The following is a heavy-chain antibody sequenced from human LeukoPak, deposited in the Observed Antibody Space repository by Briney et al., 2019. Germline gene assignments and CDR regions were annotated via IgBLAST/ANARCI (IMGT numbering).Heavy chain of an antibody. V-gene: IGHV3-11*04. J-gene: IGHJ3*02. CDR2: ISSSGSTI. D-gene: IGHD2-15*01. CDR3: ARQVVVAATDAFDI. Sequence: GGSLRLSCAASGFTFSDYYMSWIRQAPGKGLEWVSYISSSGSTIYYADSVKGRFTISRDNAKNSLYLQMNSLRAEDTAVYYCARQVVVAATDAFDIWGQGTMVTVSS. CDR1: GFTFSDYY.